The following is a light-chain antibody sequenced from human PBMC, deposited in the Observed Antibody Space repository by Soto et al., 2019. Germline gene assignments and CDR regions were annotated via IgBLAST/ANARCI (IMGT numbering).Light chain of an antibody. CDR3: QTWGAGIHV. J-gene: IGLJ2*01. V-gene: IGLV4-69*01. CDR2: VNSDGSH. CDR1: SGHSSYA. Sequence: QLVLTQSPSASASLGASVKLSCTLSSGHSSYAIAWHQQQPEKGPRYLMKVNSDGSHSKGDGIPDRFSGSSSGAERYLTISSLQSEDDADYYCQTWGAGIHVFGGGTKLTVL.